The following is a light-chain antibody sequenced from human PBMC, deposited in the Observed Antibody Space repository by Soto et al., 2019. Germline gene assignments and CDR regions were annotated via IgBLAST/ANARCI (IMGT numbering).Light chain of an antibody. CDR3: QQASCCPYS. J-gene: IGKJ3*01. V-gene: IGKV1-12*01. CDR1: QGISSW. CDR2: AAS. Sequence: DIQMTQSPSSVSASVGDRVTITCRASQGISSWLAWYQQKPGKAPKLLIYAASSFQSGGPSRFSSLGSGTDFTRTVSSLESEDFGTCYCQQASCCPYSFGPGTKADIK.